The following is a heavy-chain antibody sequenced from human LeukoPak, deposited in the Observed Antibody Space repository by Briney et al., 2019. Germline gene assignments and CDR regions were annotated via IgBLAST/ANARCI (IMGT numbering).Heavy chain of an antibody. J-gene: IGHJ4*02. Sequence: SETLSLTCAVYGGSFSGYYWSWIRQPPGKGLEWIGEINHSGSTNYNPSLKSRVTLSVDTSKNQFSLKLSSVTAADTAVYYRARGSGYSYGLGYFDYWGQGTLVTVSS. D-gene: IGHD5-18*01. CDR2: INHSGST. V-gene: IGHV4-34*01. CDR1: GGSFSGYY. CDR3: ARGSGYSYGLGYFDY.